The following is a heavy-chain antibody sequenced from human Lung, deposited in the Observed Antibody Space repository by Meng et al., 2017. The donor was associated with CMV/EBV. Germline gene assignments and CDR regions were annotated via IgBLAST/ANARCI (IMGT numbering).Heavy chain of an antibody. CDR1: GCSVRSGDYY. Sequence: VSGCSVRSGDYYWSWIRQPPGKGLEWIGYIYYSGNPYYNPSLKSRLTISLDTSKNQFSLRLSSVTAADTALYYCARGSVPLSWFDPWGQGTLVTVSS. D-gene: IGHD5/OR15-5a*01. J-gene: IGHJ5*02. CDR3: ARGSVPLSWFDP. CDR2: IYYSGNP. V-gene: IGHV4-30-4*01.